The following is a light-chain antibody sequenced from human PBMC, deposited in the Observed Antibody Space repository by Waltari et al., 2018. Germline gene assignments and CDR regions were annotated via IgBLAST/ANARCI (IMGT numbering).Light chain of an antibody. CDR3: SSFEGSNNLL. Sequence: QSALTQPPSASGSPGQSVTISCTGTSSDVGGYNFVSWYQQHPGKPPKLLIYEVTKRPSGVPDRFSGSKSGNTAALTVSGLQAEDEADYYCSSFEGSNNLLFGGGTELTVL. CDR2: EVT. CDR1: SSDVGGYNF. V-gene: IGLV2-8*01. J-gene: IGLJ2*01.